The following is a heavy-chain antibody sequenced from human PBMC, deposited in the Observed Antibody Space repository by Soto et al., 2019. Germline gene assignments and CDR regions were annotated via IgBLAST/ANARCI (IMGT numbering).Heavy chain of an antibody. J-gene: IGHJ6*04. CDR3: ARGRYYDFWSGYPRDV. CDR1: GYTFTSYD. V-gene: IGHV1-8*01. D-gene: IGHD3-3*01. Sequence: QVQLVQSGAEVKKPGASVKVSCKASGYTFTSYDINWVRQATGQGLEWMGWMNPNSGNTGYAQKIQGRVTMTRNTSISTAYMELSSLRSEDTAVYYCARGRYYDFWSGYPRDVLGKGATVTVSS. CDR2: MNPNSGNT.